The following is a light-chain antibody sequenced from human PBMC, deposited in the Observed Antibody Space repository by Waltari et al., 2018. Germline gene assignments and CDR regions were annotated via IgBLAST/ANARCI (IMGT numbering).Light chain of an antibody. J-gene: IGLJ3*02. CDR3: CSYAGRSTWV. CDR1: SSDVGRYNF. V-gene: IGLV2-23*02. CDR2: EVN. Sequence: QSALTQPASVSGSPGPSITIPCPGTSSDVGRYNFVSWYQQHPGKAPQLIIYEVNKRPSGVSNRLSGSKSGNTASLTISGLQAEDESDYYCCSYAGRSTWVFGGGTKVTVL.